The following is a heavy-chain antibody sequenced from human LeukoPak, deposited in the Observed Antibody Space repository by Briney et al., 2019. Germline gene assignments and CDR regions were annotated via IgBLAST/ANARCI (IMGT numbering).Heavy chain of an antibody. CDR1: GGSFSGYY. J-gene: IGHJ5*02. V-gene: IGHV4-34*01. CDR2: INHSGST. Sequence: SETLSLTCAVYGGSFSGYYWSWIRQPPGKGLEWIGEINHSGSTNYNPSLKSRVTISVDTSKNQFPLKLSSVTAADTAVYYCARGFEGSGSLKYSHLGFDPWGQGTLVTVSS. D-gene: IGHD3-10*01. CDR3: ARGFEGSGSLKYSHLGFDP.